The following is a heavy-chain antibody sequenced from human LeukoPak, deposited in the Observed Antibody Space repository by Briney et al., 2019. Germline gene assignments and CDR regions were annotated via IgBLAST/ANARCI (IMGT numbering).Heavy chain of an antibody. V-gene: IGHV1-2*02. J-gene: IGHJ3*02. Sequence: GASVKVSCKASGYTFTSYDINWVRQATGQGLEWMGWMNPNSGGTNYAQKFQGRVTMTRDTSSSTAYMELSRLRSDDTAVYYCARDLGAFDIWGQGTMVTVSS. CDR2: MNPNSGGT. CDR1: GYTFTSYD. CDR3: ARDLGAFDI.